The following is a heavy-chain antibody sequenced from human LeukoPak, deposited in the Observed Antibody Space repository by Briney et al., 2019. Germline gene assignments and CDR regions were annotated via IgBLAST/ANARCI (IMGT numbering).Heavy chain of an antibody. D-gene: IGHD3-10*02. V-gene: IGHV3-48*04. CDR2: ISSSGSTI. Sequence: GGSLRLSCAASGFTFSSYSMNWVRQAPGTGLEWVSYISSSGSTIYYADSVKGRFTISRDSAKNSLYLQMNSLRAEDTAVYYCAELGITMIGGVWGKGTTVTISS. J-gene: IGHJ6*04. CDR3: AELGITMIGGV. CDR1: GFTFSSYS.